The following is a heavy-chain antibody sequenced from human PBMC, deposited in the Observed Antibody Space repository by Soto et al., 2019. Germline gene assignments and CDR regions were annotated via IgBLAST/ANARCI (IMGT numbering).Heavy chain of an antibody. CDR1: GYSFTNYW. CDR2: IYPGDSET. D-gene: IGHD5-12*01. V-gene: IGHV5-51*01. J-gene: IGHJ4*02. Sequence: GESLKISCKGSGYSFTNYWIGWVRQMPGKGLEWMGIIYPGDSETRYSPSFQGQVTISADTSISTAYLQWTSLKASDTAMYYCARIPGYVHQYYFDYWGQVPLVTVSS. CDR3: ARIPGYVHQYYFDY.